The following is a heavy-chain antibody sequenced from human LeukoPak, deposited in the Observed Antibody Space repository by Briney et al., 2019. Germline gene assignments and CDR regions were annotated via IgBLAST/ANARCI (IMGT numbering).Heavy chain of an antibody. D-gene: IGHD5-12*01. Sequence: PGGSLRLSCAASGFTFSSYGMHWVRQAPGKGLEWVAVISYDGSNKYYADSVKGRFTISRDNSKNTLYLQMNSLRAEDTAVYYCAKDRGWPRSGGGSFDYWGQGTLVTVSS. V-gene: IGHV3-30*18. CDR3: AKDRGWPRSGGGSFDY. J-gene: IGHJ4*02. CDR1: GFTFSSYG. CDR2: ISYDGSNK.